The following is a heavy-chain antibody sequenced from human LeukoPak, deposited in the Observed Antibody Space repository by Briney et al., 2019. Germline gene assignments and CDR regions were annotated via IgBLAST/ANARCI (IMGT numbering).Heavy chain of an antibody. CDR3: ARRGSSWSLDY. J-gene: IGHJ4*02. D-gene: IGHD6-13*01. V-gene: IGHV5-51*01. CDR1: GYIFTSYW. Sequence: GESLKISCKGSGYIFTSYWFGWVRPLPGKGLEWIGNSYPRDSETRFSPSFPGTLTTSADKSTSTAYLQTSSLKASHTAMSYCARRGSSWSLDYWGQGTLVTVSS. CDR2: SYPRDSET.